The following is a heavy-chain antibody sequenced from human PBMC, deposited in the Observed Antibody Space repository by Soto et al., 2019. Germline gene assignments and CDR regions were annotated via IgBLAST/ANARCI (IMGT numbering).Heavy chain of an antibody. Sequence: QVQLVQSGAEVKKPGSSVKVSCKASGGTFSSYAISWVRQAPGQGLEWMGGIIPIFGTANYAQKFQGRVTITADESTSTAYMELSSLRSEDTAVYYCARSGMSYDSLTGYYTNFDYWGQGTLVTVSS. CDR3: ARSGMSYDSLTGYYTNFDY. D-gene: IGHD3-9*01. J-gene: IGHJ4*02. CDR2: IIPIFGTA. CDR1: GGTFSSYA. V-gene: IGHV1-69*01.